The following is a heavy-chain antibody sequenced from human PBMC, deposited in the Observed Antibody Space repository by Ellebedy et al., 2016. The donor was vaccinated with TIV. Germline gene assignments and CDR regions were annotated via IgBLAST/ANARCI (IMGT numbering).Heavy chain of an antibody. J-gene: IGHJ6*02. V-gene: IGHV1-18*04. CDR3: ARDGRKKLLTYYKYGMDV. D-gene: IGHD3-10*01. CDR1: GYTFTSNG. Sequence: AASVKVSCKASGYTFTSNGISWVRQAPGQGLEWMGWISAYNGNTKYAQKLQGRVTMTTDTSTSTVYMELRSLRSDDTAVYYCARDGRKKLLTYYKYGMDVWGQGTTVTVSS. CDR2: ISAYNGNT.